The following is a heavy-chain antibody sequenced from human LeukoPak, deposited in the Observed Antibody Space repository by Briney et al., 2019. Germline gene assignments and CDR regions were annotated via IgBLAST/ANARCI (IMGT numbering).Heavy chain of an antibody. Sequence: GGSLRLSCAASGFTFDDYAMHWVRQAPGKGLEWVSGISWNSGSIGYADSVKGRFTISRDNAKNSLYLQMNSLRAEDTALYYCAKGRIQLWLDAFDIWGQGTMVTVSS. J-gene: IGHJ3*02. CDR3: AKGRIQLWLDAFDI. CDR1: GFTFDDYA. V-gene: IGHV3-9*01. CDR2: ISWNSGSI. D-gene: IGHD5-18*01.